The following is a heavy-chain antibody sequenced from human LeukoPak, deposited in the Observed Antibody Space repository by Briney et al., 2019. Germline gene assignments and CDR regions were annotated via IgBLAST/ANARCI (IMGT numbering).Heavy chain of an antibody. CDR1: GGSISSSIW. D-gene: IGHD3-10*01. J-gene: IGHJ3*02. CDR3: ARSRMVRGATDAFDI. Sequence: SGTLSLTCAVSGGSISSSIWWTWVREPPGKGPESIGFIYYSGSTNYNPSLKSRVTMSVDTSKNQFSLKLSSVTAVDTAVYYCARSRMVRGATDAFDIWGQGTMVTVSS. CDR2: IYYSGST. V-gene: IGHV4-4*02.